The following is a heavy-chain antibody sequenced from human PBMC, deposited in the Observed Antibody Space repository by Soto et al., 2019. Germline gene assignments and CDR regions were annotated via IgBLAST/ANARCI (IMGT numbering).Heavy chain of an antibody. CDR1: GFTFSSYA. Sequence: EVQLLESGGGLVQPGGSLRLSCAASGFTFSSYAMSWVRQAPGKGLEWVSALSGGGGSTYYADSVKGRFTISRENSNNTLYLQLNSLRAEDTAVYYWSKDNDPNWFDPWGQGTLVTVSS. J-gene: IGHJ5*02. D-gene: IGHD2-8*01. CDR3: SKDNDPNWFDP. V-gene: IGHV3-23*01. CDR2: LSGGGGST.